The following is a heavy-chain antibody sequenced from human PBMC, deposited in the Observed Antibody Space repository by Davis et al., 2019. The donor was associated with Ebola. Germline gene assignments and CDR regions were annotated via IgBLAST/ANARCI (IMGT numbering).Heavy chain of an antibody. J-gene: IGHJ4*02. CDR3: AREIQGTAMAY. CDR2: ISYDGSNK. Sequence: PGGSLRLSCAASGFTVSSSYMNWVRQAPGKGLEWVAVISYDGSNKYYADSVKGRFTISRDNSKNTLYLQMNSLRAEDTAVYYCAREIQGTAMAYWGQGTLVTVSS. CDR1: GFTVSSSY. V-gene: IGHV3-30-3*01. D-gene: IGHD5-18*01.